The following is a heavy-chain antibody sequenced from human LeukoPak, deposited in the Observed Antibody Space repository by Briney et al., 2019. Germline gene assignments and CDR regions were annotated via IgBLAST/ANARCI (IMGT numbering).Heavy chain of an antibody. CDR1: GYTFTGYY. Sequence: GASVKVSCKASGYTFTGYYMHWVRQAPGQGLEWMGWINPNSGGTNYAQKFQGRVTMTRDTSISTAYMELSRLRSDDTAVYYCAREVGSSLGPTSFDYWGQGTLVTVSS. CDR3: AREVGSSLGPTSFDY. V-gene: IGHV1-2*02. CDR2: INPNSGGT. D-gene: IGHD6-13*01. J-gene: IGHJ4*02.